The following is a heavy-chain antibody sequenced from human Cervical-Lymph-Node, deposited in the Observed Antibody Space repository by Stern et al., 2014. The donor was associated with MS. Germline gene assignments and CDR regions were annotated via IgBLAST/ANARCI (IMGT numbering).Heavy chain of an antibody. CDR1: GFTFSDYA. V-gene: IGHV3-23*04. CDR2: ISETGDTT. D-gene: IGHD2-2*01. J-gene: IGHJ5*02. Sequence: EVQLVESGGNLVQPGGSLRLSCAASGFTFSDYAMNWVRQAPGKGLEWVSSISETGDTTDYADSVKGRFTISRDNSKNTLSLQMNGLRGEDTAVYYCAKQMLPPAPWGRGTLVTVSS. CDR3: AKQMLPPAP.